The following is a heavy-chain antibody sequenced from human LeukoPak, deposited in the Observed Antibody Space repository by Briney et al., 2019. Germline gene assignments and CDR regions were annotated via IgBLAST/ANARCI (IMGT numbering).Heavy chain of an antibody. CDR1: GFTFSSYG. J-gene: IGHJ4*02. CDR3: AKGATMIVVEGIFDY. Sequence: GRSLRLSCAASGFTFSSYGMHWVRQAPGKGLEWVAVISYDGSSKYYADSVKGRFTISRDNSKNTLYLQMNSLRAEDTAVYYCAKGATMIVVEGIFDYWGQGTLVTVSS. D-gene: IGHD3-22*01. V-gene: IGHV3-30*18. CDR2: ISYDGSSK.